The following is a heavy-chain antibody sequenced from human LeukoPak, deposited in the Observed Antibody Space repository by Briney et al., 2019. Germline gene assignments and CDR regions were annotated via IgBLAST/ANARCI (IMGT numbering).Heavy chain of an antibody. V-gene: IGHV1-69*10. Sequence: SVKVSCKASGGTFSSYAINWVRQAPGQGLEWMGGIIPILGTANYAQKFQGRVTITADKSTSTAYMELSSLRSEDTAVYYCARAPWSSSSWYYYYYYMDVWGKGTTVTVSS. CDR1: GGTFSSYA. CDR3: ARAPWSSSSWYYYYYYMDV. CDR2: IIPILGTA. J-gene: IGHJ6*03. D-gene: IGHD6-13*01.